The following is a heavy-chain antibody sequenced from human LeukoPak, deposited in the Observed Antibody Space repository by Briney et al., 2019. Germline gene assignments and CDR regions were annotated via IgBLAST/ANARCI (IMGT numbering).Heavy chain of an antibody. V-gene: IGHV3-7*01. CDR3: VRESRPGGAMGLYHNLDY. Sequence: GGSLRLSCAGSGFTFSDFWMTWVRQTPGKGLEWVANIKEDGTEKNLVDSVKGRFTISRDNTKDLLFLEMNNLRGDDTAIYYCVRESRPGGAMGLYHNLDYWGQGTLVAVSS. CDR2: IKEDGTEK. CDR1: GFTFSDFW. J-gene: IGHJ4*02. D-gene: IGHD1-1*01.